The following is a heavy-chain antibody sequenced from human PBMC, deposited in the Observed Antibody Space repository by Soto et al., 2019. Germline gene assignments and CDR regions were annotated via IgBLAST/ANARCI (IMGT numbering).Heavy chain of an antibody. CDR3: ARERGGGFGDV. Sequence: EGQLVESGGGLVQPGGSGRLSCAASGFTFSTYYMWWVRQAPGKGLVWVAGITSDGSSTTYADSVKGRFTISRDNAKNTLYLQMNSLRDEDTAVYSCARERGGGFGDVWGQGTTVTVSS. V-gene: IGHV3-74*01. CDR2: ITSDGSST. CDR1: GFTFSTYY. D-gene: IGHD3-10*01. J-gene: IGHJ6*02.